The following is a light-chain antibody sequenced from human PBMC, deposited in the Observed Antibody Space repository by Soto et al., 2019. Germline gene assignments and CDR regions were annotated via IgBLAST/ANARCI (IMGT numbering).Light chain of an antibody. J-gene: IGKJ1*01. CDR1: QSVTSSY. CDR2: YAS. V-gene: IGKV3-20*01. Sequence: ELVLTQPPGTLSLSPGERATLSCRASQSVTSSYLAWYQQKPGQAPRLVIYYASSRAAGIPDRFSGSGSGTDFTLTISRLEPEDFAVYYCHQYGTSLTFGQGTKVEIK. CDR3: HQYGTSLT.